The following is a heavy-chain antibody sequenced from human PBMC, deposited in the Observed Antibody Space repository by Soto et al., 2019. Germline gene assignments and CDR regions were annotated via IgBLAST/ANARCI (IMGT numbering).Heavy chain of an antibody. Sequence: ASVKVSCKVSGYTFLKYYVHWVRQAPGQGLEWMGIINPTGGGTSYAQKFQGRLTMTRDTSTSTVYMDLSSLRSEDAAVYYCARQKGVVDGYGDYYFDYWGKGTLVTVSS. CDR2: INPTGGGT. CDR1: GYTFLKYY. CDR3: ARQKGVVDGYGDYYFDY. V-gene: IGHV1-46*01. J-gene: IGHJ4*02. D-gene: IGHD3-22*01.